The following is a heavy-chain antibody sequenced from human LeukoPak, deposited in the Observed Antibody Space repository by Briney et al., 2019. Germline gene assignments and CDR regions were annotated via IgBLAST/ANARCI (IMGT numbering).Heavy chain of an antibody. CDR2: INPSGGST. V-gene: IGHV1-46*01. J-gene: IGHJ3*02. D-gene: IGHD1-26*01. Sequence: ASVKVSCKASGYTFTSYYMHWVRQAPGQGLEWMGIINPSGGSTSYAQKFQGRVTMTRDTSTSTVYMELSSLRSEDTAVYYCARGTGGATTSDAFDIWGQGTMVTVSS. CDR3: ARGTGGATTSDAFDI. CDR1: GYTFTSYY.